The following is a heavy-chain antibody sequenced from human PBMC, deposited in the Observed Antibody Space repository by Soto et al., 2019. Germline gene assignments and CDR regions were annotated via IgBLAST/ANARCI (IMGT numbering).Heavy chain of an antibody. J-gene: IGHJ6*02. CDR2: IDPSDSYT. Sequence: GESLKISCKGSGYSFTSYWISRVRQMPGKGLEWMGRIDPSDSYTNYSPSFQGHVTISADKSISTAYLQWSSLKASDTAMYYCARRGYCSSTSCQGYYYGMDVWGQGTTVTVSS. D-gene: IGHD2-2*01. CDR1: GYSFTSYW. V-gene: IGHV5-10-1*01. CDR3: ARRGYCSSTSCQGYYYGMDV.